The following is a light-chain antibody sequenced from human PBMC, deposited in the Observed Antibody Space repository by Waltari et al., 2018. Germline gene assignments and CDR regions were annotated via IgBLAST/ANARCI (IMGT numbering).Light chain of an antibody. CDR3: HLYGSART. Sequence: NVLTQSPGTLSLSPGERATLSCRASQSVTNNYLAWYPQQPGQAPRLLIYGVSSRATGIPDRFSGSGSGTDFTLTIGRLEPEDSAVYFCHLYGSARTFGGGTRVEIK. V-gene: IGKV3-20*01. CDR1: QSVTNNY. J-gene: IGKJ4*01. CDR2: GVS.